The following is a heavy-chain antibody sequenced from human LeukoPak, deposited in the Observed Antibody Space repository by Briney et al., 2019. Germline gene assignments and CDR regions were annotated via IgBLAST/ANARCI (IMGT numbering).Heavy chain of an antibody. D-gene: IGHD3-3*01. CDR3: AAELEWLLSDAFDI. V-gene: IGHV3-30*02. J-gene: IGHJ3*02. CDR1: GFTFSSYG. CDR2: IRYDGSNK. Sequence: GGSLRLSCAASGFTFSSYGMHWVRQAPGKGLEWVAFIRYDGSNKYYADSVKGRFTISRDNSKNTLYLQMNSLRAEDTAVYYCAAELEWLLSDAFDIWGQGTMVTVSS.